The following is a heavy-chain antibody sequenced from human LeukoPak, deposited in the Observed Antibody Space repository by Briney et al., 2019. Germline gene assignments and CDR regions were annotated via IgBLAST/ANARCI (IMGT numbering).Heavy chain of an antibody. J-gene: IGHJ4*02. V-gene: IGHV3-23*01. CDR1: GFTFNNYV. Sequence: GGSLRLSCAPSGFTFNNYVMRWVRQAPGKGLEWVSSIGVSSDTYYADSVKGRFTISRDNSKNTLYLQMNNLRVEDTAIYYCARPLGMAGGATDCWGRGTLVTVSS. CDR2: IGVSSDT. D-gene: IGHD6-19*01. CDR3: ARPLGMAGGATDC.